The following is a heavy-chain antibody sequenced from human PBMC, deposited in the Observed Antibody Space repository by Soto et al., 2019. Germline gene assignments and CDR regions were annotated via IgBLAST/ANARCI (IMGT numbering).Heavy chain of an antibody. CDR3: ARGGRIAAAETGLYYYVMDV. CDR2: IIPIFGTA. CDR1: GGTFSSYA. D-gene: IGHD6-13*01. J-gene: IGHJ6*02. Sequence: QVQLVQSGAEVKKPGSSVKVSCKASGGTFSSYAISWVRQAPGQGLEWMGGIIPIFGTANYAQKFQGRVTITADESTSTAYMELSSLRSEDTAVYYCARGGRIAAAETGLYYYVMDVCCQVTTVTVSS. V-gene: IGHV1-69*01.